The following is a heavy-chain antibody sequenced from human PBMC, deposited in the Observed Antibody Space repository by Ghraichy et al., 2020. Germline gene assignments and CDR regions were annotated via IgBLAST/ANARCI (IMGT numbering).Heavy chain of an antibody. J-gene: IGHJ4*02. CDR3: ARERDRVPSHRLDY. CDR1: GFTFSSYE. CDR2: ISSGGSPI. D-gene: IGHD3-22*01. V-gene: IGHV3-48*03. Sequence: GGSLRLSCEASGFTFSSYEMHWVRQAPDKGLEWVAYISSGGSPIYYADSVKGRFTISRDNAKNSLYLQMNGLRAEDTAVYYCARERDRVPSHRLDYWGEGLLRTV.